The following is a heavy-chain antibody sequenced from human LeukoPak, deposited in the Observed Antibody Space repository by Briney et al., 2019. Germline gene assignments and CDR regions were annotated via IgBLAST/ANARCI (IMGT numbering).Heavy chain of an antibody. CDR2: ISGSSGST. CDR3: ARSTGPFDY. CDR1: GFTFSTYA. D-gene: IGHD1-1*01. V-gene: IGHV3-23*01. J-gene: IGHJ4*02. Sequence: PGGSLRLSCAASGFTFSTYAMSWVRQAPGKGLEWVSSISGSSGSTHYADSVKGRFTISRDNAKNSLYLQMNSLRDEDTAVYYCARSTGPFDYWGQGTLVTVSS.